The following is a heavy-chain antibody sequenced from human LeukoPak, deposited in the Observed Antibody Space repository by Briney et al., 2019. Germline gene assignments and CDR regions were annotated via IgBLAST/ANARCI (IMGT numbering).Heavy chain of an antibody. Sequence: PGGSLRLTYAASGFTFTTYWMHWVRQAPGKGLVWVARINIDGTTTYYADYVKGRFTISRDNAKNTVSLEMSSLRDDDTAVYHCVRAGASGTYGQFDAWGQGALVTVSS. J-gene: IGHJ5*02. V-gene: IGHV3-74*01. CDR2: INIDGTTT. D-gene: IGHD3-10*01. CDR3: VRAGASGTYGQFDA. CDR1: GFTFTTYW.